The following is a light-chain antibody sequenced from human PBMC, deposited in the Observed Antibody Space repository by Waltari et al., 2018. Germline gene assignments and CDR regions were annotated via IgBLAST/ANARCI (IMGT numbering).Light chain of an antibody. CDR2: AGS. Sequence: DIQLTQSPSFLSASVGDRVTFTCRASRDIRNYLAWYQQKSGKAPKLLIFAGSTLQSGGPSRFSGSGSGTEFTLTISSLQPEDLGTYYCQQPPGTFGGGTKVEIK. V-gene: IGKV1-9*01. CDR3: QQPPGT. CDR1: RDIRNY. J-gene: IGKJ4*01.